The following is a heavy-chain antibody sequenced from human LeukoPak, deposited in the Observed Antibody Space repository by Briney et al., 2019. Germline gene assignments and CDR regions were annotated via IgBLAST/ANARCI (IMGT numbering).Heavy chain of an antibody. Sequence: PSETLSLTCAVSGYSISSGYYWGWIRQPPGKGLEWIGSIYHSGSTYYNPSLKSRVTISVGTSKNQFSLKLSSVTAADTAVYYCYCGQPYFDYWGQGTLVTVSS. CDR2: IYHSGST. CDR1: GYSISSGYY. J-gene: IGHJ4*02. V-gene: IGHV4-38-2*01. CDR3: YCGQPYFDY. D-gene: IGHD2-21*01.